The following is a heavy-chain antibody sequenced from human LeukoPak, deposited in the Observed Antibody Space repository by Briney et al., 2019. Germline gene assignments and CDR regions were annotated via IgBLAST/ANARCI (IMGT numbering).Heavy chain of an antibody. V-gene: IGHV3-23*01. J-gene: IGHJ4*02. CDR2: ISGSGGST. CDR1: GFTFSSYA. D-gene: IGHD3-22*01. Sequence: GGPLRLSCAASGFTFSSYAMSWVRQAPGKGLEWVSAISGSGGSTYYADSVKGRFTISRDNSKNTLYLQMNSLRAEDTAVYYCAKDNHLYYYDSSGYFPLDYWGQGTLVTVSS. CDR3: AKDNHLYYYDSSGYFPLDY.